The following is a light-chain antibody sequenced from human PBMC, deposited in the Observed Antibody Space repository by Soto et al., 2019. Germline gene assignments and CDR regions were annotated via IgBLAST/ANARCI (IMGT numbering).Light chain of an antibody. CDR1: QSVSSSY. J-gene: IGKJ1*01. CDR3: QQYGSSPRT. CDR2: DAS. Sequence: ENVLTQSPRPPSLSPRERATPSCRASQSVSSSYFAWYQQKPGQAPRLLIYDASSRATGIPDRFSGSGSGTDFTLTISRLEPEDFAVYYCQQYGSSPRTFGQGTKVDIK. V-gene: IGKV3-20*01.